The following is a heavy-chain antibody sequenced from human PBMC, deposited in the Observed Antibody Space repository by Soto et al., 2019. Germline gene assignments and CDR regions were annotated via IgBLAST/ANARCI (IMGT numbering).Heavy chain of an antibody. J-gene: IGHJ4*02. Sequence: VQLVQSGAEVKKPGSSVKVSCKGSGGTFNSYGINWVRQAPGQGLEWMGGIIPLFGTAKYAQKFQARVTLSADESASTVFMELRSLKPDDTALYYCAREMATIPAPFDSWGQGTLVTVSS. D-gene: IGHD5-12*01. CDR3: AREMATIPAPFDS. CDR2: IIPLFGTA. CDR1: GGTFNSYG. V-gene: IGHV1-69*01.